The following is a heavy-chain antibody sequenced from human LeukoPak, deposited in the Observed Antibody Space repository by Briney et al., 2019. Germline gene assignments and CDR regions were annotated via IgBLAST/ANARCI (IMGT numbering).Heavy chain of an antibody. Sequence: SETLSLTCTVSGGSISSYYWSWIRQPAGKGLEWIWRIYTSGSTNYNPSLKSRVTMSVDTSKNQFSLKLSSVTAADTAVYYCARLTPSRLLWFGELYDHAFDYWGQGTLVTVSS. CDR3: ARLTPSRLLWFGELYDHAFDY. J-gene: IGHJ4*02. V-gene: IGHV4-4*07. CDR2: IYTSGST. D-gene: IGHD3-10*01. CDR1: GGSISSYY.